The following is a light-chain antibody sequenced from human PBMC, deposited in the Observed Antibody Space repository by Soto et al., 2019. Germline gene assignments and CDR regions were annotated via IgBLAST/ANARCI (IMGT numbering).Light chain of an antibody. CDR1: SGNVGSYNL. CDR2: EAT. J-gene: IGLJ2*01. V-gene: IGLV2-23*01. CDR3: SSYAGSQTSIL. Sequence: QSVLTQPASVSGSPGQSITISCTGTSGNVGSYNLVSWYQHNPGKAPKLLIYEATKRPSGVSNRFSGSKSGNTASLTISGLRAEDEADYFCSSYAGSQTSILFGGGTKVTVL.